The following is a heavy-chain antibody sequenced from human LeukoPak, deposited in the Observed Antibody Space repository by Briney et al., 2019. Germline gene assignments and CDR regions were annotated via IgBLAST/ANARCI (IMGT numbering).Heavy chain of an antibody. V-gene: IGHV1-2*02. J-gene: IGHJ5*02. Sequence: ASVKVSCKASGYTFTGYYMHWVRQAPGQGLEWMGWINPNSGGTNYAQKFQGRVTMTRDTSISTAYMELSRLRSDDTAVYYCARDLGDSSGYNWFDPWGQGTLVTVSS. CDR1: GYTFTGYY. CDR3: ARDLGDSSGYNWFDP. D-gene: IGHD3-22*01. CDR2: INPNSGGT.